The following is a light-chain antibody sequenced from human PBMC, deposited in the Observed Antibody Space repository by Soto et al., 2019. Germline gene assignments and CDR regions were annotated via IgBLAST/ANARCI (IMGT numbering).Light chain of an antibody. CDR3: CSYAGSSTYV. CDR2: EDT. Sequence: QSALTQPASVSGSAGQSITISCTGTSSDVGNYNLVSWYLHHPGKAPNLLIYEDTKRPSGVSNRFSGSRSGNTASLTVSGLQAEDETDYYCCSYAGSSTYVFGTGTKLTVL. V-gene: IGLV2-23*01. CDR1: SSDVGNYNL. J-gene: IGLJ1*01.